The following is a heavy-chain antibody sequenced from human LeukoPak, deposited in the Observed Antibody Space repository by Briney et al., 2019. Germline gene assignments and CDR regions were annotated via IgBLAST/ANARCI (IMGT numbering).Heavy chain of an antibody. D-gene: IGHD3-10*01. CDR3: ARMGVMVRGVIGWFDP. CDR1: GYSFNRYW. CDR2: IYPGDSHT. V-gene: IGHV5-51*01. J-gene: IGHJ5*02. Sequence: GALKTSWKGLGYSFNRYWLGWVPQIPGKGLGWIRIIYPGDSHTIYSPSLQGQVTITADKSISSAYLQWNSLKASDTAMYECARMGVMVRGVIGWFDPWGQGTLVTVSA.